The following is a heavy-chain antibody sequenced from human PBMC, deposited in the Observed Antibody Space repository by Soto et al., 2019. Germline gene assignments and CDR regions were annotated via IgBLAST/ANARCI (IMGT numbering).Heavy chain of an antibody. V-gene: IGHV4-61*08. CDR3: ARANCVRCPFDL. D-gene: IGHD1-1*01. J-gene: IGHJ4*02. Sequence: QVQLQESGPRLAKPSESLSLTCSVSGASLTRGVYYWSWVRQPPGRQLEWIGSIYYRGTTNYNPSLTGRVTISEDTSKNQVSVTVKSVTAADTAVYFCARANCVRCPFDLWGQGTLVTVSS. CDR2: IYYRGTT. CDR1: GASLTRGVYY.